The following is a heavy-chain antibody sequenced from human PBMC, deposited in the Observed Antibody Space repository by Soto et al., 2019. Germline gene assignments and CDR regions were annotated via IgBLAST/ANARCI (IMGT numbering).Heavy chain of an antibody. CDR3: AAGEASSRNLAPYYLDF. CDR1: GGSMRNYF. Sequence: LSLTCTVSGGSMRNYFWTWIRQPPGKGLEWIGYIHYSGATSFFPSYNPSLRGRVTISEDTSKNQFSLKLLSVTTADTAVYFCAAGEASSRNLAPYYLDFWGQGTLVTVSS. CDR2: IHYSGATSFFP. J-gene: IGHJ4*02. V-gene: IGHV4-59*01. D-gene: IGHD6-13*01.